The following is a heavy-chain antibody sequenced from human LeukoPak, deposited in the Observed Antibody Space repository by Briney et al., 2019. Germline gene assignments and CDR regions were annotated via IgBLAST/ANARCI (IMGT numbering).Heavy chain of an antibody. J-gene: IGHJ3*02. CDR3: ARDLIARPGAFDI. CDR1: GGSISSYN. D-gene: IGHD6-6*01. Sequence: RTSETLSLTCTVSGGSISSYNWSWIRQPPGKGLEWIGYIYYSGSTNYNPSLKSRVTISVDTSKNQFSLKLSSVTAADTAVYYCARDLIARPGAFDIWGQGTMVTVSS. CDR2: IYYSGST. V-gene: IGHV4-59*01.